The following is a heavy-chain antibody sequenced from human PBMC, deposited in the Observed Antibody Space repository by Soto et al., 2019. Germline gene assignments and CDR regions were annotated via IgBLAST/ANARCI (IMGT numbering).Heavy chain of an antibody. D-gene: IGHD1-1*01. CDR1: GYTFTSYG. V-gene: IGHV1-18*01. CDR3: ARILSSRGYPFYGMDV. Sequence: GASVKVSCKASGYTFTSYGISWVRQAPGQGLEWMGWISAYNANTNYAQKLQGRVTMTTDTSTSTAYMELSSLRSEDTAVYYCARILSSRGYPFYGMDVWGQGTTVTVSS. J-gene: IGHJ6*02. CDR2: ISAYNANT.